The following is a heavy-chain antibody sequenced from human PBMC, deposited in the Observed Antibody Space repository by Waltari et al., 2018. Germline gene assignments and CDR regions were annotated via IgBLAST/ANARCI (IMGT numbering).Heavy chain of an antibody. CDR2: IYYSGST. CDR3: AREAVTGTTIGRYYYGMDV. D-gene: IGHD1-7*01. J-gene: IGHJ6*02. Sequence: QLPLQESGPGLVQPSETLSLTCTVPGASISSGRDYRGWVRQPPGRGLEWIGSIYYSGSTYYNPSLKSRVTISVDTSKNQFSLKLSSVTAADTAVYYCAREAVTGTTIGRYYYGMDVWGQGTTVTVSS. CDR1: GASISSGRDY. V-gene: IGHV4-39*07.